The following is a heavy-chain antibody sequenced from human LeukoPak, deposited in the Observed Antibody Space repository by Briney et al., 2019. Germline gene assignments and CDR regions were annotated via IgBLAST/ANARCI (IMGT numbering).Heavy chain of an antibody. CDR3: ARERFHYYDSSGYGAFDI. CDR2: ISAYNGNT. V-gene: IGHV1-18*01. Sequence: ASVKVSCKASGYTFTSYGISWVRQAPGQGLEWMGWISAYNGNTNYAQKLQGRVTMTTDTSTSTAYMELSRLRSDDTAVYYCARERFHYYDSSGYGAFDIWGQGTMVTVSS. D-gene: IGHD3-22*01. CDR1: GYTFTSYG. J-gene: IGHJ3*02.